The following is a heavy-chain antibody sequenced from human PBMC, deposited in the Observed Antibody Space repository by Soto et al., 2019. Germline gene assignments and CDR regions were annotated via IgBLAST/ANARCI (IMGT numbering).Heavy chain of an antibody. V-gene: IGHV3-7*04. D-gene: IGHD3-10*01. CDR1: GFSFGNYW. CDR2: IKENASHY. Sequence: EMQLVDSGGGLVQPGDSLRVSCVASGFSFGNYWMACVRQGPGKGPELVANIKENASHYTYVASVKGRFTISRDNAENSLSLQMNSLRAEDTAVYNCPREPHYYATWGQGTLVTVSS. J-gene: IGHJ4*02. CDR3: PREPHYYAT.